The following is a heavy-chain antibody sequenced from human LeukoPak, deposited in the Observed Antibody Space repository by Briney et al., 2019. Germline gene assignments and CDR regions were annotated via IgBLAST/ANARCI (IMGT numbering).Heavy chain of an antibody. Sequence: SVMVSCKASGGTFSSYAISWVRQAPGQGLEWMGGIIPIFGSANYAQKFQGRVTITTDESTSTAYMELSSLRSEDTAVYYCARGAVEGIDYWGQGTLVTVSS. CDR1: GGTFSSYA. V-gene: IGHV1-69*05. J-gene: IGHJ4*02. D-gene: IGHD6-19*01. CDR3: ARGAVEGIDY. CDR2: IIPIFGSA.